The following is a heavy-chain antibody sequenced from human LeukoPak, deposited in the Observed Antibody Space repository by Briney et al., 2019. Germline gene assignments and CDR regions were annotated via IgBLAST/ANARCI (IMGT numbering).Heavy chain of an antibody. V-gene: IGHV4-61*02. CDR3: ARTYSNYSRYYYYYYMDV. Sequence: KTSETLSLTCIVSGGSISSGSYYWSWLRQPAGKGLEWIGRIYTSGSTNYNPSLKSRVTISVDTSRNHFSLRLSSVTAADTAVYYCARTYSNYSRYYYYYYMDVWGKGTTVTVSS. D-gene: IGHD4-11*01. CDR2: IYTSGST. CDR1: GGSISSGSYY. J-gene: IGHJ6*03.